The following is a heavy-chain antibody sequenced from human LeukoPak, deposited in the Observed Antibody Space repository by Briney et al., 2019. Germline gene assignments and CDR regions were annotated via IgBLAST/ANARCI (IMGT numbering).Heavy chain of an antibody. CDR1: GGSISSSSYY. Sequence: SETLSLTCTVSGGSISSSSYYWGWIRQPPGKGLEWIGSIYYSGSTYYNPSLKSRLTISVDTSKNQFSLKLTSVTAADTAVYYCARQYYDNTGYYYFDYWGQGTLVTVSS. CDR2: IYYSGST. J-gene: IGHJ4*02. D-gene: IGHD3-22*01. CDR3: ARQYYDNTGYYYFDY. V-gene: IGHV4-39*01.